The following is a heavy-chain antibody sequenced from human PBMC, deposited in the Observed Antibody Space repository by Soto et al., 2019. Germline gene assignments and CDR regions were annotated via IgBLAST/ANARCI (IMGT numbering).Heavy chain of an antibody. V-gene: IGHV3-30-3*01. CDR1: GFTFSSYA. D-gene: IGHD3-3*01. CDR3: ARVRRAGERITIFGVVITPRDYYYGMDV. J-gene: IGHJ6*02. CDR2: ISYDGSNK. Sequence: GGSLRLSCAASGFTFSSYAMHWVRQAPGKGLEWVAVISYDGSNKYYADSVKGRFTISRDNSKNTLYLQMNSLRAEDTAVYYCARVRRAGERITIFGVVITPRDYYYGMDVWGQGTTVTVSS.